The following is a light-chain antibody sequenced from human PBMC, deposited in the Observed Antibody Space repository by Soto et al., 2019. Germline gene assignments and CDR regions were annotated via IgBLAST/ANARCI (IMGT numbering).Light chain of an antibody. V-gene: IGKV3-15*01. J-gene: IGKJ4*01. CDR3: QQYNNWPRS. CDR1: QSVSNN. Sequence: EIVMTQSPATLSVSPGERATLSCRASQSVSNNLAWYQQKPGQAPRLLIYGASTRATAIPARFSGSGSGTEFTLTISSLQSEDFALYYCQQYNNWPRSFGGGTKVEIK. CDR2: GAS.